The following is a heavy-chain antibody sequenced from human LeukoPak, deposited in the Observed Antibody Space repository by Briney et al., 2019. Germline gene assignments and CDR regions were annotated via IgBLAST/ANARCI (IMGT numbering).Heavy chain of an antibody. V-gene: IGHV4-59*01. J-gene: IGHJ4*02. D-gene: IGHD6-13*01. CDR1: GGSISSYY. CDR3: ARSYSSSWLYEDY. Sequence: SETLSLTCTVSGGSISSYYWSWIRQPPGKGLEWIGYIYYSGSTNYNPSLKSRVTISVDTSKNQFSLKLSSLTAADTAVYYCARSYSSSWLYEDYWGQGTLVTVSS. CDR2: IYYSGST.